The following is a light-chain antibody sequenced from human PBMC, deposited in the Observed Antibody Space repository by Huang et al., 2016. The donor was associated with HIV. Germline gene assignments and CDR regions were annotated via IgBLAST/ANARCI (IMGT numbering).Light chain of an antibody. J-gene: IGKJ2*01. Sequence: EPVMTQSPATLSVSPGESATLSCRASQSVSSNLAWYQQKPGQAPRLLIYGASTRATGIPARFSGSGSGTEFTLTISSLQSEDFAVYYCHQYNNWPYTFGQGTKLEIK. CDR1: QSVSSN. CDR3: HQYNNWPYT. V-gene: IGKV3-15*01. CDR2: GAS.